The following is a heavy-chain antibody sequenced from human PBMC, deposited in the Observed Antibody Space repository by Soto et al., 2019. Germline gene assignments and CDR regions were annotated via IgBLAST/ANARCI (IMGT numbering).Heavy chain of an antibody. J-gene: IGHJ6*01. CDR1: VGSISSGGYY. CDR2: IYYSGST. V-gene: IGHV4-31*03. Sequence: SETLSLTCTFSVGSISSGGYYCSWIRQHPWKGLEWIGYIYYSGSTYYNPSLKSRVTISVDTSKNQFSLKLSSVTAADTAVYYCGSIAARGSYYYYYGMEVLGQGTTVIVS. D-gene: IGHD6-6*01. CDR3: GSIAARGSYYYYYGMEV.